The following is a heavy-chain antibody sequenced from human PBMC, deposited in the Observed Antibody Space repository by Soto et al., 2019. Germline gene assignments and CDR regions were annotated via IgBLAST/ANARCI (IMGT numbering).Heavy chain of an antibody. CDR1: GFSVSCNY. J-gene: IGHJ5*02. CDR3: ARHRHTRGKVGATSPLDP. Sequence: LXLSCALSGFSVSCNYLSWFLQAPGKGLEWVSVHYSGGSTYYADSVQGRFTISRDKSNNTLYLQMRRVRAEDTAVYFCARHRHTRGKVGATSPLDPWGQGTQVTVSS. V-gene: IGHV3-53*01. D-gene: IGHD1-26*01. CDR2: HYSGGST.